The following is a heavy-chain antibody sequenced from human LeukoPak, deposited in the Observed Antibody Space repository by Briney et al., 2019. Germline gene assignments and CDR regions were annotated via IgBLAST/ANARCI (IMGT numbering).Heavy chain of an antibody. Sequence: ASVKVSCKASGYTFTSYDINWVRQATGQGLEWMGWMNPNSGNTGYAQKFQGRVTMTRNTSISTAYMELSSLRSEDTAVYYCATDLKWELYYGMDVWGQGTTVTVSS. CDR1: GYTFTSYD. CDR2: MNPNSGNT. J-gene: IGHJ6*02. V-gene: IGHV1-8*01. D-gene: IGHD1-26*01. CDR3: ATDLKWELYYGMDV.